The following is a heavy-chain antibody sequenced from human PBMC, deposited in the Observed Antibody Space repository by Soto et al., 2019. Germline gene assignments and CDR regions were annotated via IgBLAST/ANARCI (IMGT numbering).Heavy chain of an antibody. J-gene: IGHJ3*01. V-gene: IGHV3-74*01. CDR3: ARPQYLPDDVFDV. CDR2: INSDGSST. D-gene: IGHD2-2*01. CDR1: GFTLNIYW. Sequence: CRGLYCAASGFTLNIYWLRWIRKDPGKGLVWVSRINSDGSSTSHADSVRGRFTISRDNAKNTLYLQMSSLRAEDTAVYYCARPQYLPDDVFDVWGRGTAVPVSS.